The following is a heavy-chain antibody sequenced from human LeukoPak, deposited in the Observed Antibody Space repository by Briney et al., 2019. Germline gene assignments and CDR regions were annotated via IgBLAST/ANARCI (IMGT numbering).Heavy chain of an antibody. V-gene: IGHV2-5*02. CDR2: NYWDDDR. CDR1: GFTLNTRGVG. J-gene: IGHJ4*02. Sequence: SGPTLVNPTQTLTLTCTFSGFTLNTRGVGEGWIRQPPGRALEWLALNYWDDDRRYSPSLKSRLTITKDTSKNQVVLTMTNMDPVDTATYFCAHRKNYYDSSVFDNWGQGTLVTVSS. CDR3: AHRKNYYDSSVFDN. D-gene: IGHD3-22*01.